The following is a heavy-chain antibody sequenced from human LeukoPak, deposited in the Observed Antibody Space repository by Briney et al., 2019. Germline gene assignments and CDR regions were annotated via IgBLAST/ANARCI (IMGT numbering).Heavy chain of an antibody. V-gene: IGHV3-53*01. J-gene: IGHJ6*02. D-gene: IGHD6-19*01. CDR3: AKWAWESSDYYGMDV. Sequence: GGSLRLSCAASGFTVSSNYMSWVRQAPGKGLEWVSVIYSGGSTYYADSVKGRFTISRDNSKNTLYLQMNSLRAEDTAVYYCAKWAWESSDYYGMDVWGQGTTVTVSS. CDR1: GFTVSSNY. CDR2: IYSGGST.